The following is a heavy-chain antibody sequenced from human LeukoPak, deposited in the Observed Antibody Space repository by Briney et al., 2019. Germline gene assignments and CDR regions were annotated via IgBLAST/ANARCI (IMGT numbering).Heavy chain of an antibody. CDR3: ARVRKATRYFDY. D-gene: IGHD5-24*01. V-gene: IGHV4-61*01. Sequence: SETLSLTCTVSGGSISSSSYYWSWIRQPPGKGLEWIGYIYSSGSTNYNPSLKSRVTISVDTSKNQFSLKLSSVTAADTAVYYCARVRKATRYFDYWGQGTLVTVSS. J-gene: IGHJ4*02. CDR1: GGSISSSSYY. CDR2: IYSSGST.